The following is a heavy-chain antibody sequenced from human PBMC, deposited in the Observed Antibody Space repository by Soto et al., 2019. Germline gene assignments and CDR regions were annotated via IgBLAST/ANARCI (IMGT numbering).Heavy chain of an antibody. CDR1: GFTFSSYA. Sequence: QVQLVEAGGGVVQPGRSLRLSCAASGFTFSSYAMHWVRQAPGKGLEWVAVISYDGSNKYYADSVKGRFTISRDNSKNTLYLQMNSLRAEDTAVYYCARDRAVLPNHYFDYWGQGTLVTVSS. J-gene: IGHJ4*02. V-gene: IGHV3-30-3*01. CDR3: ARDRAVLPNHYFDY. CDR2: ISYDGSNK. D-gene: IGHD2-15*01.